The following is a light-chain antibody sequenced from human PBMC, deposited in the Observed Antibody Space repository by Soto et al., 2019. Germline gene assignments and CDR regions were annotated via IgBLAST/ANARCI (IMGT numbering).Light chain of an antibody. J-gene: IGLJ2*01. CDR3: CSYAGSKEV. CDR2: DGS. CDR1: SSDVGSYNL. V-gene: IGLV2-23*01. Sequence: QSVLTQPASVSGSPGQSITIPCTGTSSDVGSYNLVSWYQQHPGKAPKLLIYDGSKRPSVVSNRFAGSKSGNTSSLTISGHHDEDEDDYYCCSYAGSKEVFGGGTKVTVL.